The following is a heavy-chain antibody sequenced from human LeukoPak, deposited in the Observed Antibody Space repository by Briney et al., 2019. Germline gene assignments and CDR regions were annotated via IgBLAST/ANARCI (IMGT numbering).Heavy chain of an antibody. CDR1: GGSISSHY. CDR3: ARGGGMLTYYDFWSGYPTPLNWFDP. Sequence: SETLSLTCTVSGGSISSHYWSWIRQPPGKGLEWIGYIYYSGSANYNPSLKSRVAISVDTSKNQFSLKLSSVTAADTAVYYCARGGGMLTYYDFWSGYPTPLNWFDPWGQGTLVTVSS. D-gene: IGHD3-3*01. V-gene: IGHV4-59*11. J-gene: IGHJ5*02. CDR2: IYYSGSA.